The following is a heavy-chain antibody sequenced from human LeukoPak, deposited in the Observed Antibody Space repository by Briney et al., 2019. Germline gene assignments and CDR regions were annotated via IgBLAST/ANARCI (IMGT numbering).Heavy chain of an antibody. V-gene: IGHV3-66*01. CDR1: GFTVSSNY. CDR3: HSGSEYYFDY. D-gene: IGHD5-12*01. Sequence: GGSLRLSCAASGFTVSSNYMSWVRQAPGKGLEWVSVIYSSGSTYYADSVKGRFTISRDNSKNTLYLQMNSLRAEDTAVYYCHSGSEYYFDYWGQGTLVTVSS. CDR2: IYSSGST. J-gene: IGHJ4*02.